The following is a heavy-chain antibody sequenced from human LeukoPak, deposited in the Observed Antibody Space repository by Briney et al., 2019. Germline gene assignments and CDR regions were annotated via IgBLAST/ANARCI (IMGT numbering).Heavy chain of an antibody. J-gene: IGHJ4*02. CDR2: ISSSSSYI. D-gene: IGHD2-21*01. Sequence: GGSLRLSCAASGFTFSSYSMNCVRQAPGKGLEWVSSISSSSSYIYYADSVKGRFTISRDNAKNSLYLQMNSLRSEDTAVYYCARDLEAWVFDYWGQGTLVTVSS. CDR3: ARDLEAWVFDY. CDR1: GFTFSSYS. V-gene: IGHV3-21*01.